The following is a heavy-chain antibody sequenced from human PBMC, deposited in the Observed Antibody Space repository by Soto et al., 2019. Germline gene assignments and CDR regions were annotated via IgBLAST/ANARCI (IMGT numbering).Heavy chain of an antibody. CDR3: ARHRHPRGTVGATSPLDP. CDR2: HYSGGST. Sequence: PVGSPLLYCRISAFSVSGNYLRWVSQATGKALEWVSVHYSGGSTYYADSVQGRFTISRDKSNNTLYLQMRRVRAEDTAVYFCARHRHPRGTVGATSPLDPWGQGTQGTVSA. V-gene: IGHV3-53*01. D-gene: IGHD1-26*01. J-gene: IGHJ5*02. CDR1: AFSVSGNY.